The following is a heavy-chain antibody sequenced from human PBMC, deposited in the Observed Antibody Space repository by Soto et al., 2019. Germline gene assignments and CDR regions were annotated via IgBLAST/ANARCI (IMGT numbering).Heavy chain of an antibody. J-gene: IGHJ4*02. D-gene: IGHD2-2*02. CDR1: GFSLSTSGVG. CDR2: IYWNDDK. Sequence: QITLKESGPTLVKPTQTLTLTCTFSGFSLSTSGVGVGWIRQPPGKALEWLALIYWNDDKRYSPSLKSRHTITKDTSKNQVVLTMTNMDPVDTATYYCAHSRHEDIVVVPAAIPFDYWGQGTLVTVSS. CDR3: AHSRHEDIVVVPAAIPFDY. V-gene: IGHV2-5*01.